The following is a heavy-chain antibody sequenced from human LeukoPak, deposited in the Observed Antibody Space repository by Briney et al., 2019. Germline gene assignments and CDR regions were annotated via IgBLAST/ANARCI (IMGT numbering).Heavy chain of an antibody. CDR1: GFTFSSYG. CDR2: ISYDGSNK. D-gene: IGHD6-19*01. J-gene: IGHJ4*02. CDR3: AKDDASSGLFDY. Sequence: GRSLRLSCAASGFTFSSYGMHWVRQAPGKGLEWVAVISYDGSNKYYADSVKGRFTISRDNSKSTLYLQMNSLRAEDTAVYYCAKDDASSGLFDYWGRGTLVTVSS. V-gene: IGHV3-30*18.